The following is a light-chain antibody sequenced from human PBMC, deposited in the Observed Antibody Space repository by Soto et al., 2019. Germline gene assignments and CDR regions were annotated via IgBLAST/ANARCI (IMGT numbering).Light chain of an antibody. V-gene: IGLV2-14*01. CDR3: SAYTSSSTSSYV. CDR2: EVS. J-gene: IGLJ1*01. CDR1: SSDVGGYNY. Sequence: QSVLTQPASVSGSPGQSITISCTGTSSDVGGYNYVSWYQQHPGKAPKLMIYEVSNRPSGVSNRFSGSKSGNTASLTISGLQAEDEADYYCSAYTSSSTSSYVFDTGTKVTVL.